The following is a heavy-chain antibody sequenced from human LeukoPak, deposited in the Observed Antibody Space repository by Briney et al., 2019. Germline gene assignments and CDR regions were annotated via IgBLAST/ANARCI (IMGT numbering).Heavy chain of an antibody. D-gene: IGHD2-8*02. J-gene: IGHJ6*02. CDR3: ARLRRLSNSGGVYYYGMNV. Sequence: SETLSLTCTVSGGSIRSFYWSWIRQPPGKGLEWIGYISYSGSTDYNPSLKSRVTISLDTSKSQFSLNLSSVTAADTAVYYCARLRRLSNSGGVYYYGMNVWGQGTTVTVSS. V-gene: IGHV4-59*08. CDR2: ISYSGST. CDR1: GGSIRSFY.